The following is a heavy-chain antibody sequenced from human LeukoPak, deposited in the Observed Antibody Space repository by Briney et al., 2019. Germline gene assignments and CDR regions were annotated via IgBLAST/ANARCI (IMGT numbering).Heavy chain of an antibody. V-gene: IGHV3-48*03. CDR2: ISSGGSTI. J-gene: IGHJ6*02. Sequence: GGSLRLSCAASGFIFSSYEMNWVRQAPGKGLVWVSYISSGGSTIYYADSVKGRFTMSRDNGKNSLFLQMNSLRAEDTAVYFCARHMTPESTTPYYYGMDVWGQGTTVTVSS. CDR1: GFIFSSYE. CDR3: ARHMTPESTTPYYYGMDV. D-gene: IGHD2-15*01.